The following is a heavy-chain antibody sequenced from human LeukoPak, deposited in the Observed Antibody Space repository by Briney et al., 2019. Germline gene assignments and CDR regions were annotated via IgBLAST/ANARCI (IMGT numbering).Heavy chain of an antibody. Sequence: ESLKISCKGSGYSFTSYWIGWVRQMPGKGLEWMGIIYPGDSDTRYSPSFQGQVTISADKSISTAYLQWSSLKASDTAMHYCARRYCSGGSCYNYMDVWGKGTTVTVSS. CDR2: IYPGDSDT. J-gene: IGHJ6*03. CDR3: ARRYCSGGSCYNYMDV. CDR1: GYSFTSYW. V-gene: IGHV5-51*01. D-gene: IGHD2-15*01.